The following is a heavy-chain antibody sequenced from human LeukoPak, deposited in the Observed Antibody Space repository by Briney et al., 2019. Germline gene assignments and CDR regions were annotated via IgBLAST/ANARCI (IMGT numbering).Heavy chain of an antibody. CDR1: GGSISRYY. CDR2: IYTSGST. V-gene: IGHV4-4*07. CDR3: ARDPPFYDSSGKGDAFDI. D-gene: IGHD3-22*01. Sequence: SETLSLTCTVSGGSISRYYWSWIRQPAVKVLEWIGRIYTSGSTNYNPSLKSRVTMSVDTSKNQFSLKLSSVTAADTAVYYCARDPPFYDSSGKGDAFDIWGQGTMVTVSS. J-gene: IGHJ3*02.